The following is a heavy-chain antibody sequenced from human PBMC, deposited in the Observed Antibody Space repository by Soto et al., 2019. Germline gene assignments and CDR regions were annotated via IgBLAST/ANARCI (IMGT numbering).Heavy chain of an antibody. CDR1: GFTFSSYS. J-gene: IGHJ4*02. Sequence: QVQLVESGGGVVQPGRSLRLSCAASGFTFSSYSMHWVRQAPGKGLEWVAAMSYDGNSKYFADSVKGRFTISRDNSKHTLSLQMTSLGAEDSAVYYCARGRTVRDHDDFALWGQGTLVTVSS. CDR2: MSYDGNSK. V-gene: IGHV3-30-3*01. CDR3: ARGRTVRDHDDFAL. D-gene: IGHD2-21*01.